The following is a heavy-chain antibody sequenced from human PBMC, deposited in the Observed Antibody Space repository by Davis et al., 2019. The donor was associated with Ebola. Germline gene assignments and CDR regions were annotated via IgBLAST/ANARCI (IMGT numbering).Heavy chain of an antibody. CDR1: GFTFSSYE. CDR2: ISSGGSSI. D-gene: IGHD3-3*01. Sequence: GESLKISCAASGFTFSSYEMNWVRQAPGKGLEWVSYISSGGSSIYYADSVRGRFTISRDNAKNSLYLQMNSLRAEETAVYYCARRSWSGYVDYWGQGTLVTVSS. CDR3: ARRSWSGYVDY. J-gene: IGHJ4*02. V-gene: IGHV3-48*03.